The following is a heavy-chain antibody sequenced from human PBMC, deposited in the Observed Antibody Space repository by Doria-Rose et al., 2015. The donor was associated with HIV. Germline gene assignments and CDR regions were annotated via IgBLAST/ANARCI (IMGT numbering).Heavy chain of an antibody. CDR3: ARIHSLSSSSLGH. Sequence: QVQLVQSGAEVKKPEASVTVSCKTSGYTFSAYAIHWVRQAPGQRLEWMGWLNVGNGDTRYSRKFQDRVTITSDTSANTGYMALSSLRSEDTAVYYRARIHSLSSSSLGHWGQGTLVTVSS. CDR2: LNVGNGDT. V-gene: IGHV1-3*01. J-gene: IGHJ4*02. D-gene: IGHD6-13*01. CDR1: GYTFSAYA.